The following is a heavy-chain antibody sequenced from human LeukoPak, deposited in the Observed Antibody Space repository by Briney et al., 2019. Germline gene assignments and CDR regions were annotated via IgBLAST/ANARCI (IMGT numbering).Heavy chain of an antibody. CDR2: INPSGGST. D-gene: IGHD3-10*01. CDR3: ARDLGSGSYYNFDY. CDR1: GYTFTNYY. Sequence: ASVKVSCKASGYTFTNYYMHWVRQAPGQGLEWMGIINPSGGSTTYAQKFQGRVTMTRDMSTSTVYMDLSSLRSEDTAVYYCARDLGSGSYYNFDYWGQGTLVTVSS. J-gene: IGHJ4*02. V-gene: IGHV1-46*01.